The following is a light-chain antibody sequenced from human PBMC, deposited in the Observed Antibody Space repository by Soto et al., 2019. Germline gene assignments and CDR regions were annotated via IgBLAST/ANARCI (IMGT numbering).Light chain of an antibody. CDR1: SSNIGNNY. V-gene: IGLV1-51*01. J-gene: IGLJ1*01. Sequence: QSVLTQPPSGSAAAGQKVTISYSGSSSNIGNNYVSWYQQLPGTAPKLLIYDNNKRPSEIPDRFSGSKSGTSATLGITGLQTGDEADYYCGTWDSSLSDPYVFGTGTKVTVL. CDR3: GTWDSSLSDPYV. CDR2: DNN.